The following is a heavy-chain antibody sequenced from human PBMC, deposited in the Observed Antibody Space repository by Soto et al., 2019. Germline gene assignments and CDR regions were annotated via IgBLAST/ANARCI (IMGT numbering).Heavy chain of an antibody. CDR1: GYTFTSYG. D-gene: IGHD3-22*01. Sequence: ASVKVSCKASGYTFTSYGISWVRQAPGQGLEWMGWISACNGNTNYAQKLQGRVTMTTDTSTSTAYMELRSLRSDDTAVYYCARDYYDSSGYGAFDIWGQGTMVTVSS. CDR2: ISACNGNT. V-gene: IGHV1-18*01. CDR3: ARDYYDSSGYGAFDI. J-gene: IGHJ3*02.